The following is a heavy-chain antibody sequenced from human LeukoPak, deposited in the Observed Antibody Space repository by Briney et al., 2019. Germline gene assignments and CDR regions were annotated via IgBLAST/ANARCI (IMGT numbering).Heavy chain of an antibody. J-gene: IGHJ1*01. CDR2: TWYDGSNK. CDR1: GFTFSSYG. V-gene: IGHV3-33*06. CDR3: AKDLGIAGY. Sequence: GRSLRLSCAASGFTFSSYGMHWVRQAPGKGLGWVAVTWYDGSNKYYADSVKGRFTISRDNSKNTLYLQMNSLRAEDTAVYYCAKDLGIAGYWGQGTLVTVSS. D-gene: IGHD6-13*01.